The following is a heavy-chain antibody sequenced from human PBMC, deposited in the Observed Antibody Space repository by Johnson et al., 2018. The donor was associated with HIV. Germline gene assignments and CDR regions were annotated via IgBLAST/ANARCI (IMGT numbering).Heavy chain of an antibody. J-gene: IGHJ3*02. CDR2: IKQDGSEK. CDR1: GFTFSSYW. CDR3: ARDGRWGSRDAFDI. D-gene: IGHD7-27*01. V-gene: IGHV3-7*05. Sequence: MQLVESGGGVVQPGGSLRLSCAASGFTFSSYWMSWVRQAPGKGLEWVANIKQDGSEKYYVDSVKGRFTISRDNAKNSLYLAMNSLRVEDTAVYYCARDGRWGSRDAFDIWGQGTMVTVSS.